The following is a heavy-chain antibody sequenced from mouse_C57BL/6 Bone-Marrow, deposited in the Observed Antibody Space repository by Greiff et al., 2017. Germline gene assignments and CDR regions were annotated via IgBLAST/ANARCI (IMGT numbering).Heavy chain of an antibody. D-gene: IGHD2-4*01. Sequence: EVQLVASGPNLMRPSPTLSLSCTVTGYSITSDCYWIWNRKLPGNQQEYIGYTFYSGITYYNQYLESRKYLTRDTSNNTSSLKFSPLTTEDTASYCCARENNYYDWTDCYFDVWGTGTTVTVSS. V-gene: IGHV3-3*01. CDR2: TFYSGIT. J-gene: IGHJ1*03. CDR3: ARENNYYDWTDCYFDV. CDR1: GYSITSDCY.